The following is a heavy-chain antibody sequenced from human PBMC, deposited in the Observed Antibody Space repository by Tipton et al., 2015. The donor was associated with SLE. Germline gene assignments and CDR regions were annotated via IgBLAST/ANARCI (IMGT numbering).Heavy chain of an antibody. CDR2: IYYSGST. CDR3: AREGCSSTSCYGYYYMDV. D-gene: IGHD2-2*01. CDR1: GDSISNGDDY. J-gene: IGHJ6*03. V-gene: IGHV4-31*03. Sequence: TLSLTCTVSGDSISNGDDYWSWIRQHPGKGLEWIGYIYYSGSTYYNPSLKSRVTISVDTSKNQFSLKLSSVTAADTAVYYCAREGCSSTSCYGYYYMDVWGKGTTVTVSS.